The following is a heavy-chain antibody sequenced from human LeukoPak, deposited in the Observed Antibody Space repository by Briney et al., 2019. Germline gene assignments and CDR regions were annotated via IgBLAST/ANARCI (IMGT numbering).Heavy chain of an antibody. CDR1: GFNVSSHH. D-gene: IGHD5-12*01. CDR3: ARLYSGYDSFDY. J-gene: IGHJ4*02. CDR2: IYSGGFSGGGP. V-gene: IGHV3-53*01. Sequence: PGGSLRLSCAVSGFNVSSHHMNWVRQAPGKGLEWVSVIYSGGFSGGGPHYADSVKGRFTISRDNSKNTLYLQMNSLRAEDTAVYYCARLYSGYDSFDYWGQGTLVTVSS.